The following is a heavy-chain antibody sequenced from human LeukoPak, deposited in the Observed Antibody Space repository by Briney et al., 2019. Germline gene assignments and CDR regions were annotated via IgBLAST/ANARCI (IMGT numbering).Heavy chain of an antibody. J-gene: IGHJ3*02. V-gene: IGHV1-46*01. Sequence: VSVKVSCKASGYTFTSYYMHWVRQAPGQGLEWMGIINPSGGSTSYAQKFQGRVTMTRDTSTSTVYMELSSLRSEDTAVYYCESRYYDSSGYHDAFDIWGQGTMVTVSS. D-gene: IGHD3-22*01. CDR2: INPSGGST. CDR3: ESRYYDSSGYHDAFDI. CDR1: GYTFTSYY.